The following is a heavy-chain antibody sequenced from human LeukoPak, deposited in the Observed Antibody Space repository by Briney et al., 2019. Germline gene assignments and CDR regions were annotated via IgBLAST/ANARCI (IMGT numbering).Heavy chain of an antibody. CDR1: GFTFSDYY. J-gene: IGHJ4*02. Sequence: PGGSLRLSCAASGFTFSDYYMSWIRQAPGKGLEWVSYISSSGSTIYYADSVKGRFTISRDNAKNSLYLQMNSLRDEDTAVYYCESREKYFRSTSCYLFWGQGTLVTVSS. CDR3: ESREKYFRSTSCYLF. CDR2: ISSSGSTI. D-gene: IGHD2-2*01. V-gene: IGHV3-11*01.